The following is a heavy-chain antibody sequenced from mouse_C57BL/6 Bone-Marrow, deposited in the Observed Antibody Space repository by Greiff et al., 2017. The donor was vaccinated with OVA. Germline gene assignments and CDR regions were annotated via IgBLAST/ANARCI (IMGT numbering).Heavy chain of an antibody. CDR1: GYTFTSYG. CDR3: ARTLITTVVATRAMDY. CDR2: IYPRSGNT. J-gene: IGHJ4*01. Sequence: QVQLMESGAELARPGASVKLSCKASGYTFTSYGISWVKQRTGQGLEWIGEIYPRSGNTYYNEKFKGKATLTADKSSSTAYMELRSLTSEDSAVYFCARTLITTVVATRAMDYWGQGTSVTVSS. V-gene: IGHV1-81*01. D-gene: IGHD1-1*01.